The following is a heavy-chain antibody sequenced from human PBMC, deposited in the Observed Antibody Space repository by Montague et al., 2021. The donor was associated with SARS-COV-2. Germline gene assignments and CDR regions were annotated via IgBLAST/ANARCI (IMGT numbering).Heavy chain of an antibody. D-gene: IGHD2-21*02. Sequence: TLSLTCTVSGYSIDSGGYFWSWIRQHPGKGLEWIGFIYYSGSADYNPSLESRVSISVDRSKYQFSLKLSSVTAADTAVYYCARIFCGGDCDGSGVFDIWGQGTMVTVSS. J-gene: IGHJ3*02. CDR3: ARIFCGGDCDGSGVFDI. CDR1: GYSIDSGGYF. V-gene: IGHV4-31*03. CDR2: IYYSGSA.